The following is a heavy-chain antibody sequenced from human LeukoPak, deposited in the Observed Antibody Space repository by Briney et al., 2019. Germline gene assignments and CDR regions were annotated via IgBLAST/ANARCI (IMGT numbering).Heavy chain of an antibody. D-gene: IGHD2-15*01. CDR3: ARASLDSYCSGGSCYSNWFDP. J-gene: IGHJ5*02. V-gene: IGHV1-46*01. CDR1: GYTFTSYY. CDR2: INPSGGST. Sequence: ASVKVSCKASGYTFTSYYMHWVRQAPRQGLEWMGIINPSGGSTSYAQKFQGRVTMTRDTSTSTVYMELSSLRSEDTAVYYCARASLDSYCSGGSCYSNWFDPWGQGTLVTVSS.